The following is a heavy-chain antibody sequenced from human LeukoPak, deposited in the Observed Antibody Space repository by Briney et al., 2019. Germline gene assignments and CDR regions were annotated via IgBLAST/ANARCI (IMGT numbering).Heavy chain of an antibody. Sequence: AASVKVSCKASGYTFTGYYMHWVRQAPGQGLEWMGWINPNSGGTNYAQKFQGRVTMTRDTSISTAYMELSRLRSDVTAVYYCARWGRSITMVRGVIRDDYYYYYYMDVWGKGTTVTVSS. CDR3: ARWGRSITMVRGVIRDDYYYYYYMDV. D-gene: IGHD3-10*01. V-gene: IGHV1-2*02. CDR1: GYTFTGYY. J-gene: IGHJ6*03. CDR2: INPNSGGT.